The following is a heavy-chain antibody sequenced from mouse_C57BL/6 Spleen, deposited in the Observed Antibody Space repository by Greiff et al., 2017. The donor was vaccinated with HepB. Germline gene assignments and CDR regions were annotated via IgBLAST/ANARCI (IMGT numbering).Heavy chain of an antibody. CDR2: IDPEDGDP. CDR1: GFNIKDYY. D-gene: IGHD1-2*01. V-gene: IGHV14-1*01. Sequence: EVQLQQSGAELVRPGASVKLSCTASGFNIKDYYMHWVKQRPEQSLEWIGRIDPEDGDPEYAPKFQGKATMTADTSSNTAYLQLSSLTSEDTAVYYCTTLHTGRGFAYWGQGTLVTVSA. J-gene: IGHJ3*01. CDR3: TTLHTGRGFAY.